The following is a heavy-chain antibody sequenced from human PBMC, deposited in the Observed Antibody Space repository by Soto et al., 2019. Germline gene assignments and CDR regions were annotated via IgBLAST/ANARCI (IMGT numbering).Heavy chain of an antibody. CDR1: GGTFSSYA. V-gene: IGHV1-69*13. D-gene: IGHD1-7*01. J-gene: IGHJ5*02. CDR3: ARDLDGWNYASWFDP. Sequence: SVKVSCKASGGTFSSYAISWVRQAPGQGLEWMGGIIHIFGTANYAQKFQGRVTITADESTSTAYMELSSLRSEDTAVYYCARDLDGWNYASWFDPWGQGTLVTVSS. CDR2: IIHIFGTA.